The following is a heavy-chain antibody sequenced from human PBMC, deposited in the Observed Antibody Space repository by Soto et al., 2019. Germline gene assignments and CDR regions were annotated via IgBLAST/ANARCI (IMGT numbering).Heavy chain of an antibody. V-gene: IGHV4-34*01. CDR1: GGSFSGYY. D-gene: IGHD5-12*01. CDR3: ARGRPPLRYYYYYYYMDV. CDR2: INHSGST. J-gene: IGHJ6*03. Sequence: SETLSLTCAVYGGSFSGYYWSWIRQPPGKGLEWIGEINHSGSTNYNPSLKSRVTISVDTSKNQFSLKLSSVTAADTAVYYCARGRPPLRYYYYYYYMDVWGKGTTVTVS.